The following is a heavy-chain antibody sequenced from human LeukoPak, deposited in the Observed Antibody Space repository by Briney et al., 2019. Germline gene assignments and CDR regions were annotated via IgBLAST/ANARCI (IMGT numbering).Heavy chain of an antibody. CDR1: GDSISSFY. J-gene: IGHJ5*02. CDR3: ARGRNYDFWSGYYSNWFDP. Sequence: PSETLSLTCSVSGDSISSFYWNWIRQPPGKGLEWIGNIHYSGSSTYNPSLQSRVAISIDTSRKQLFLKLSSVTAADTAVYYCARGRNYDFWSGYYSNWFDPWGQGTLVTVSS. V-gene: IGHV4-59*08. CDR2: IHYSGSS. D-gene: IGHD3-3*01.